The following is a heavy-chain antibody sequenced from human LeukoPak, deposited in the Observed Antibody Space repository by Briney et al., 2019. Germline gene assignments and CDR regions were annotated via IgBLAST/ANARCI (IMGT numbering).Heavy chain of an antibody. CDR2: FDPEDGET. V-gene: IGHV1-24*01. CDR3: AVSIAAAGIFDY. J-gene: IGHJ4*02. CDR1: GYTLTELS. Sequence: ASVKVSFKVSGYTLTELSMHWVRQAPGKGLGWMGGFDPEDGETIYAQKFQGRVTMTEDTSTDTAYMELSSLRSEDTAVYYCAVSIAAAGIFDYWGQGTLVSVSS. D-gene: IGHD6-13*01.